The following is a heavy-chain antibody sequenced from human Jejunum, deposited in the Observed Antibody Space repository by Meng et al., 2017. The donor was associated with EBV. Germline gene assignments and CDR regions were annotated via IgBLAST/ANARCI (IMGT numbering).Heavy chain of an antibody. J-gene: IGHJ4*02. Sequence: EVPLVVSRGGCVKPGGSLRLTCAVSGLAHSDYIMTWVRQAPGKGLEWVSSISITSDHIYYVDSVKGRFTISRDNAKNSLYLQMNSLSAEDTAVYYCAKCSTTCQKGSLDYWGQGTLVTVSS. V-gene: IGHV3-21*01. CDR1: GLAHSDYI. D-gene: IGHD2-2*01. CDR2: ISITSDHI. CDR3: AKCSTTCQKGSLDY.